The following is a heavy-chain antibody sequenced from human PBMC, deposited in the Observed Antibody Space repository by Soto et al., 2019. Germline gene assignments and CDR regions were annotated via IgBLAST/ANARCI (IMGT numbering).Heavy chain of an antibody. V-gene: IGHV1-2*02. D-gene: IGHD1-20*01. CDR3: VREGRSNWNEDQAFDI. J-gene: IGHJ3*02. Sequence: SVKVSCKVSEETFTGYFMHWVRQAPGQGFEWMGWIDPSSGATHETEKFQGRVTMTRDTSITTVYMDLTRLRSDDTAVYFCVREGRSNWNEDQAFDIWGQGTMVTVSS. CDR1: EETFTGYF. CDR2: IDPSSGAT.